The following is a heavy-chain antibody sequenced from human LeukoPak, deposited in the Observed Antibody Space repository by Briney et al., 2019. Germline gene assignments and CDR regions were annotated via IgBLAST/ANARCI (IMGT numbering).Heavy chain of an antibody. J-gene: IGHJ4*02. Sequence: PGGSLRLSCAASGFTFSSYWMSWVRQAPGKGLEWVANIKQDGSEKYYVDSVKGRFTISRDKAKNSLYLQMNSLRAEDTAVYYCARDGGTGFLDYWGQGTLVTVSS. CDR2: IKQDGSEK. CDR1: GFTFSSYW. CDR3: ARDGGTGFLDY. D-gene: IGHD3/OR15-3a*01. V-gene: IGHV3-7*01.